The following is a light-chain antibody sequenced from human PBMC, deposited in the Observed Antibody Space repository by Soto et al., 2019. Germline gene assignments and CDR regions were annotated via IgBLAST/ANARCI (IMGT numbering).Light chain of an antibody. J-gene: IGKJ1*01. Sequence: EIVLTQSPGTLSLSPGERATLSCRASQSVSSSYLAWYQQKPGQAPRPRIYGASSRAIGIPDRFSGSGSGTDFTLTISRLEPEDMAVYSCQQYGSSPWTFGQGTKVEIK. CDR2: GAS. V-gene: IGKV3-20*01. CDR1: QSVSSSY. CDR3: QQYGSSPWT.